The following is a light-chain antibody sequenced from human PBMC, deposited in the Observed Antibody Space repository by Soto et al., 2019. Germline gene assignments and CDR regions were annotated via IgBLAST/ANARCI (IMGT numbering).Light chain of an antibody. J-gene: IGKJ1*01. V-gene: IGKV3-15*01. CDR3: QQYNSWPRT. CDR1: QTIGTT. Sequence: EIVMTQSPATLSVSPGEGATLSCGASQTIGTTLAWYQQKPGQAPRLLIHGASTRATNIPARFTGSGSGTEFTLTISSLHSEDFAVYYCQQYNSWPRTFGQGTKVEIK. CDR2: GAS.